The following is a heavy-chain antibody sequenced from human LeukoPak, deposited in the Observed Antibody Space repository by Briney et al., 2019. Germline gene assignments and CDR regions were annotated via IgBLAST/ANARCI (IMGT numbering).Heavy chain of an antibody. V-gene: IGHV3-23*01. D-gene: IGHD3-9*01. CDR1: GFSFSSYA. CDR3: AKRSGYTTDWFFDF. Sequence: GSLRLSCAASGFSFSSYAMSWVRQAPGKGLEWVSSISGSGDNTYYAESVKGRFTISRDNSKNTLFLQMNSLRAEDTAVFYCAKRSGYTTDWFFDFWGQGTLVTVSS. J-gene: IGHJ4*02. CDR2: ISGSGDNT.